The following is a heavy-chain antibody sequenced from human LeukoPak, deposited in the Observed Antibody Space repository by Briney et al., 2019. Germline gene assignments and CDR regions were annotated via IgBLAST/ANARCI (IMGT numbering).Heavy chain of an antibody. CDR3: AKDGSWGDYYFYFYIDV. CDR2: ISASGHYT. Sequence: GGSLRLSCEASGFTFSNSAMSWVRQTPGKGLEWVSGISASGHYTYNADSAKGRFTISRDNSKNTLYLQMNSLRAEDTALYYCAKDGSWGDYYFYFYIDVWGKGTTVTVSS. CDR1: GFTFSNSA. D-gene: IGHD3-16*01. J-gene: IGHJ6*03. V-gene: IGHV3-23*01.